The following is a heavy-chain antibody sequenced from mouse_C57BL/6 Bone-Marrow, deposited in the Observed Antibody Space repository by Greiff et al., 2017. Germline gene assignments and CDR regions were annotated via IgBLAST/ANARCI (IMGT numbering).Heavy chain of an antibody. CDR2: INPGSGGT. V-gene: IGHV1-54*01. Sequence: QVQLQQSGAELVRPGTSVKVSCKASGYAFTNYLIEWVKQRPGQGLEWIGVINPGSGGTNYNEKFKGKATLTADKSSSTAYMQLSSLTSEDSAVYFCARAYYGSSGYLDVWGTGTTVTVSS. CDR3: ARAYYGSSGYLDV. CDR1: GYAFTNYL. D-gene: IGHD1-1*01. J-gene: IGHJ1*03.